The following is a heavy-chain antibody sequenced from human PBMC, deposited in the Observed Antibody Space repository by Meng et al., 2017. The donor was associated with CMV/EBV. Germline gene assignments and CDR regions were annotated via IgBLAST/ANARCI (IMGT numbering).Heavy chain of an antibody. V-gene: IGHV1-18*01. CDR3: ARFWSGYYKRGMDV. CDR2: ISAYNGNT. D-gene: IGHD3-3*01. CDR1: GYTFTSYG. Sequence: ASVKVSYKASGYTFTSYGISWVRQAPGQGLEWMGWISAYNGNTNYAQKLQGRVTMTTDTSTSTAYMELRSLRSDDTAVYYCARFWSGYYKRGMDVWGQGTTVTVSS. J-gene: IGHJ6*02.